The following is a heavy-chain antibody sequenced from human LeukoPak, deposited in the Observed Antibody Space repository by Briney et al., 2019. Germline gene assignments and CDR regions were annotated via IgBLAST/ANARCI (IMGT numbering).Heavy chain of an antibody. CDR3: ARVSSGWYGVWFDP. V-gene: IGHV1-8*03. CDR2: MNPNSGNT. J-gene: IGHJ5*02. CDR1: GYTFTSYD. D-gene: IGHD6-19*01. Sequence: ASVKVSCKASGYTFTSYDINWVRQATGQGLECMGWMNPNSGNTGYAQKFQGRVTITRNTSISTAYMELSSLRSEDTAVYYCARVSSGWYGVWFDPWGQGTLVTVSS.